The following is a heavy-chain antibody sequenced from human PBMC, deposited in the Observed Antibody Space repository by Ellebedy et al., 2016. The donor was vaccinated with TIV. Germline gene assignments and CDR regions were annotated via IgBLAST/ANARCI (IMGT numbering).Heavy chain of an antibody. J-gene: IGHJ4*02. CDR3: ARSTMIVVVPFDY. V-gene: IGHV4-59*08. D-gene: IGHD3-22*01. CDR1: GGSLSNSY. CDR2: IVYSGST. Sequence: MPSETLSLTCTVPGGSLSNSYWTWIRQPPGEGLEWLGSIVYSGSTKYHPSLKSRVTISVDTSKNQFSLKLSSVTAADTAVYYCARSTMIVVVPFDYWGQGTLVTVSS.